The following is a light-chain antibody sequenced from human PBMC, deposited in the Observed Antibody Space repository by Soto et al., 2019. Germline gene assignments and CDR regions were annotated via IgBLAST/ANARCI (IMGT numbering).Light chain of an antibody. J-gene: IGKJ4*01. CDR3: LQYLSYPLT. CDR2: KAS. V-gene: IGKV1-5*03. Sequence: DIQMTQSPSTLSASVGDRVIITCRASQSLSSLLAWYQQKPGKAPKLLIYKASSLKTGVPSRFSGSGSGTEFTLTISSLQPDEFSTYYCLQYLSYPLTFGGGTKVDI. CDR1: QSLSSL.